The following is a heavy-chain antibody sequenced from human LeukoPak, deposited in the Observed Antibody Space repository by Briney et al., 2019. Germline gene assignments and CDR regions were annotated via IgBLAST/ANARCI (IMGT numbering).Heavy chain of an antibody. CDR2: ISGSGGST. D-gene: IGHD6-13*01. CDR1: GFTFSSYA. CDR3: GKDRGQQPKALDY. J-gene: IGHJ4*02. Sequence: GGSLRLSCAASGFTFSSYAMSWVRQAPGKGLEWVSAISGSGGSTYYADSVKGRFTISRDNSKNTLYLQMNTLRAEDTAVYYCGKDRGQQPKALDYWGQGTLVTVSS. V-gene: IGHV3-23*01.